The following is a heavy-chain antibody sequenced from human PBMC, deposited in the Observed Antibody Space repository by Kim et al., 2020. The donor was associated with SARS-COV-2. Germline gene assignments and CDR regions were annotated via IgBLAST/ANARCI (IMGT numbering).Heavy chain of an antibody. CDR3: ARGGIVVVVAATNVDY. J-gene: IGHJ4*02. D-gene: IGHD2-15*01. V-gene: IGHV1-46*01. Sequence: KFQGRVTMTRDKSTSTVYMELSSLRSEDTAEYYCARGGIVVVVAATNVDYWGQGTLVTVSS.